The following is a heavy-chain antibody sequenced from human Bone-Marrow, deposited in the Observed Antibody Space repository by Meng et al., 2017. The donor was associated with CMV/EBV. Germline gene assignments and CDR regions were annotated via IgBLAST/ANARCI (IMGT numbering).Heavy chain of an antibody. CDR1: GFTFSSYS. D-gene: IGHD3-16*01. CDR2: ISSSSSYI. CDR3: ARLFYDYVWGSYPYYFDY. Sequence: EVKLVESGGGLVKRGGCLRRACAAAGFTFSSYSMNWVRQAPGKGLDWVSSISSSSSYIYYADSVKGRFTISRDNAKNSLYLQMNSLRAEDTAVYYCARLFYDYVWGSYPYYFDYWGQGTLVTVSS. J-gene: IGHJ4*02. V-gene: IGHV3-21*01.